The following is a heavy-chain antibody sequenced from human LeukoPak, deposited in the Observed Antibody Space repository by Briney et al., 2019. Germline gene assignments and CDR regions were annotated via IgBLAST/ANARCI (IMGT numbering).Heavy chain of an antibody. V-gene: IGHV1-2*02. CDR1: GYTFTDYY. D-gene: IGHD2-2*01. J-gene: IGHJ4*02. CDR3: ARANFLYCSSSTCLFDY. CDR2: INPNDGDT. Sequence: ASVKVSCKASGYTFTDYYMHWVRQAPGQGFEWTGWINPNDGDTNYAQKFQGRVTMTRDTSISTAHMEVSRLRSDDTAVYYCARANFLYCSSSTCLFDYWGQGTLVTVSS.